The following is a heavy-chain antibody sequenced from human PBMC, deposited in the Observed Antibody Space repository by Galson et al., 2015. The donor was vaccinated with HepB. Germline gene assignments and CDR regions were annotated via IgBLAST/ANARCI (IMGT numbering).Heavy chain of an antibody. CDR2: IIPRFGTT. Sequence: SVKVSCKASGGTSSGYAISWVRQAPGQGPEGMGGIIPRFGTTKNAQKFQGRVTIFADESTNTAYMELRSLRSEDTAVYYCARSTNLLSYDFWSGYHTFDIWGQGTRVIVSS. J-gene: IGHJ3*02. CDR3: ARSTNLLSYDFWSGYHTFDI. CDR1: GGTSSGYA. V-gene: IGHV1-69*13. D-gene: IGHD3-3*01.